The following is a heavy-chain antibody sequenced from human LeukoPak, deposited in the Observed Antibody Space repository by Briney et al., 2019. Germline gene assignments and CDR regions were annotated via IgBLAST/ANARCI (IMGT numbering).Heavy chain of an antibody. Sequence: SETLSLTCTVSGGSISSSSYYWGWIRQPPGKGLEWIGSIYHGGSTYYNPSLKSRVTISVDTSTNQFSLNLTSVTAADTAVYYCRTFGGVSVFDYWGQGTLVTVSS. D-gene: IGHD3-16*02. CDR1: GGSISSSSYY. CDR3: RTFGGVSVFDY. V-gene: IGHV4-39*07. CDR2: IYHGGST. J-gene: IGHJ4*02.